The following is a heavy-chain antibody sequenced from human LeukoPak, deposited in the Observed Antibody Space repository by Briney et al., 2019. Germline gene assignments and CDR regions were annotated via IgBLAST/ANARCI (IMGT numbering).Heavy chain of an antibody. V-gene: IGHV1-8*01. Sequence: ASVKVSCKASGYTFTSYDINWVRQATGQGLGWMGWMNPNSGNTGYAQKFQGRVTMTRDTSIGTAYMELSSLRSEDTAVYYCARGQMAGIAARRDFDYWGQGTLVTVSS. CDR3: ARGQMAGIAARRDFDY. J-gene: IGHJ4*02. CDR1: GYTFTSYD. D-gene: IGHD6-6*01. CDR2: MNPNSGNT.